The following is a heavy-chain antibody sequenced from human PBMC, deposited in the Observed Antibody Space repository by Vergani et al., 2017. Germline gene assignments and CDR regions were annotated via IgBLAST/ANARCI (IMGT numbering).Heavy chain of an antibody. Sequence: EVQLVESGGGLVQPGGSLRLSCAASGFTFSSYDMHWVRQATGKGLEWVAAIGTAGDTYYPGSVKGRFTSSREKAKNSLYLQMNSLRAGDTAIYYCARAVSTTVGDPPGYWGQGTLVTVSS. CDR3: ARAVSTTVGDPPGY. J-gene: IGHJ4*02. D-gene: IGHD4-23*01. V-gene: IGHV3-13*01. CDR1: GFTFSSYD. CDR2: IGTAGDT.